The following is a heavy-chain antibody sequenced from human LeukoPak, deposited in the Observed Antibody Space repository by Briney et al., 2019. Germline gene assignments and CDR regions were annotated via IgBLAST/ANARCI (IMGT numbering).Heavy chain of an antibody. CDR1: GFTFNTYT. J-gene: IGHJ4*02. CDR2: ITSTGIYI. Sequence: PGGSLRLSCAASGFTFNTYTMNWVRQAPGKGREGVSSITSTGIYIFYADSMKGRFTISRDNSKNTLYLQMNSLRAEDTAVYYCARESDMATVFDYWGQGTLVTVSS. D-gene: IGHD5-24*01. CDR3: ARESDMATVFDY. V-gene: IGHV3-21*01.